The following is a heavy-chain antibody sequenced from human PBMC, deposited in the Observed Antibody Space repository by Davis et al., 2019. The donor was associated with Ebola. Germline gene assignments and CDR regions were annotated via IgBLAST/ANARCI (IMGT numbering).Heavy chain of an antibody. Sequence: AASVKVSCKASGYMFTSYGITWVRQAPGQGLEWMGWISAYDGETNYAQKVQGRVIMPTDTSTTTAYMELRSLRSDDPAMYYCASDAGFYGMDVWGRGTTVTVSS. CDR3: ASDAGFYGMDV. CDR1: GYMFTSYG. J-gene: IGHJ6*02. V-gene: IGHV1-18*04. CDR2: ISAYDGET.